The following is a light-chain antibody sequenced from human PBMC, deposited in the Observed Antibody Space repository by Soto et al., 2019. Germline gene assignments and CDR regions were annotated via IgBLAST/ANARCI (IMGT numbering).Light chain of an antibody. CDR2: DTS. CDR1: QTVRDRY. Sequence: EIVLTQSPATLSLSPGERATLSCRASQTVRDRYLAWYQQKPGQAPSLLIYDTSTRATDIPDRFSGSGSGTDFALTINRVEPEDFAVYFCQQYGSSPGTFGQGTKVDIK. CDR3: QQYGSSPGT. V-gene: IGKV3-20*01. J-gene: IGKJ1*01.